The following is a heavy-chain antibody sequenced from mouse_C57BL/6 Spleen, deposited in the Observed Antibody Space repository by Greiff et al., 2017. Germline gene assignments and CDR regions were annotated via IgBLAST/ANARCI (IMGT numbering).Heavy chain of an antibody. Sequence: LEESGAELVKPGASVKISCKASGYAFSSYWMNWVKQRPGKGLEWIGQIYPGDGDTNSNGKFKGKATLTADKSSSPAYMQLSSLTSEDSSVYFCARGGDYDYDNFDYWGQGTTLTVSS. CDR1: GYAFSSYW. J-gene: IGHJ2*01. CDR2: IYPGDGDT. V-gene: IGHV1-80*01. D-gene: IGHD2-4*01. CDR3: ARGGDYDYDNFDY.